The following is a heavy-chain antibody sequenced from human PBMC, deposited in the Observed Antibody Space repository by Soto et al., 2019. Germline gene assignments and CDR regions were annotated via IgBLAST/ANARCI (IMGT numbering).Heavy chain of an antibody. CDR1: GFTFSRYS. Sequence: GGSLRLSCAASGFTFSRYSMNWARQAPGKGLEWISYITFDGGTIFYADSVKGRFTISRDNAKNSLFLQMNSLRDEETAMYFCASPLTTGTSFDSWRQGPLVTVSS. J-gene: IGHJ4*02. D-gene: IGHD4-17*01. V-gene: IGHV3-48*02. CDR2: ITFDGGTI. CDR3: ASPLTTGTSFDS.